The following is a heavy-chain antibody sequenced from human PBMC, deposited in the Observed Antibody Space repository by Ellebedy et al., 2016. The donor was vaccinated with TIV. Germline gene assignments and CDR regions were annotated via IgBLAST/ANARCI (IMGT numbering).Heavy chain of an antibody. V-gene: IGHV1-69*13. J-gene: IGHJ6*02. CDR3: AGGTPSYYYDSSGRLWGVDMTKPSYGMDV. CDR2: IIPIFGTA. CDR1: GGTFSSYA. D-gene: IGHD3-22*01. Sequence: SVKVSXKASGGTFSSYAISWVRQAPGQGLEWMGGIIPIFGTANYAQKFQGRVTITADESTSTAYMELSSLRSEDTAVYYCAGGTPSYYYDSSGRLWGVDMTKPSYGMDVWGQGTTVTVSS.